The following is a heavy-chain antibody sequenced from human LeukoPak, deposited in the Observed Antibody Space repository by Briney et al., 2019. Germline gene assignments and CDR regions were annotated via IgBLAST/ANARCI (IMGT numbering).Heavy chain of an antibody. D-gene: IGHD6-19*01. Sequence: PGGSLRLSCAASGVSVTTYAMSWVRQAPGKGLEWASAITGTDDATYHADSVKGRFTIARDRSKNTLYLEMNGLRAEDTAVYHCAKSRSVADAFDIWGHGAMVTVSS. CDR1: GVSVTTYA. CDR3: AKSRSVADAFDI. CDR2: ITGTDDAT. V-gene: IGHV3-23*01. J-gene: IGHJ3*02.